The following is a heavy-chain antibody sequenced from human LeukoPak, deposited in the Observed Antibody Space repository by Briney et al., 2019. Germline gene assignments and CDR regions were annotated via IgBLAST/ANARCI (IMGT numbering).Heavy chain of an antibody. J-gene: IGHJ4*02. Sequence: GSLRLSCAASGFTFSSYSMNWVRQAPGKGLEWVSSISSSSSYLYHADSVKGRFTISRDNAKNSLYLQMNSLRAEDTAVYYCARGTNTAMGVDNRGQGTLVTVSS. CDR1: GFTFSSYS. CDR2: ISSSSSYL. V-gene: IGHV3-21*01. D-gene: IGHD5-18*01. CDR3: ARGTNTAMGVDN.